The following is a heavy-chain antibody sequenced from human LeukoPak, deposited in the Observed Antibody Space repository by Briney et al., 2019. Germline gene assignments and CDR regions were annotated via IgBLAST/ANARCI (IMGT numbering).Heavy chain of an antibody. J-gene: IGHJ5*02. Sequence: SETLSLTCTVSGGSISSSGYYWGWIRQPPGKGLEWSASIYYSGSTYYNPSLKSRVTISVDTSKNQLSLKLSSLTAADTAVYYCARHEYSGSYYGLSWFDPWGQGTLVTVSS. CDR3: ARHEYSGSYYGLSWFDP. V-gene: IGHV4-39*01. CDR2: IYYSGST. CDR1: GGSISSSGYY. D-gene: IGHD1-26*01.